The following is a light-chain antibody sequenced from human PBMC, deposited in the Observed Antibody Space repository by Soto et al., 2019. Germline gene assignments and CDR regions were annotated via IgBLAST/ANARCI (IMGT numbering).Light chain of an antibody. J-gene: IGLJ2*01. V-gene: IGLV3-21*04. CDR2: YDY. CDR3: QVWDSSSYHVV. CDR1: NIGTKS. Sequence: SYELTQPPSVSVAPGKTARITCGGNNIGTKSVHWCQQKPGQAPVLVIFYDYDRPSGIPERFSGSNSGDTATLTINRVEAGDEADYYCQVWDSSSYHVVFGGGTKVTVL.